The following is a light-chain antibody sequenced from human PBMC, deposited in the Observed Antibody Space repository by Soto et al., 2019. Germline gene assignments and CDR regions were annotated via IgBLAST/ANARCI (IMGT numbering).Light chain of an antibody. V-gene: IGKV1-39*01. CDR1: QSISSY. CDR3: QQTYSTPWT. CDR2: AAS. Sequence: EIQMNESPSSLSASVGDRVTITCRASQSISSYLNWYQQKPEIAPKLLIYAASSLQSGVPSRFSGSGSGTDFALTINSLQPEDFATIYCQQTYSTPWTFGQVTKVDIK. J-gene: IGKJ1*01.